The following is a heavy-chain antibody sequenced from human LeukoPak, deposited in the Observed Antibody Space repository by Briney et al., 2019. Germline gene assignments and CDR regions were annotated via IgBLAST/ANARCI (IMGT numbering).Heavy chain of an antibody. D-gene: IGHD3-10*01. V-gene: IGHV1-69*05. J-gene: IGHJ3*01. CDR2: IIPMYGTP. CDR1: GDTFSASS. Sequence: SVKVSCKAPGDTFSASSFNWVRQAPGHGLEWMGGIIPMYGTPDYAQKFQGRVTITTDDPASTVYMDLSRLTSEDSAIYYCARDEAYRGVIIYAFVLWGLGTVVTVTS. CDR3: ARDEAYRGVIIYAFVL.